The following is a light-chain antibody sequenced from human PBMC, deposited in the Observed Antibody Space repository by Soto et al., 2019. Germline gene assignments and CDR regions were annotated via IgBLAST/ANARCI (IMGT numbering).Light chain of an antibody. Sequence: EIVLTQSPGTLSLSPGERATLSCRASQSVSSSYLAWYQQKPGQAPRLLIFDASSRATGVPDRFSGSGSGTDFTLTISRLEPEDFAVNYCQQYGNSPGAFGPGTKVDIK. J-gene: IGKJ3*01. V-gene: IGKV3-20*01. CDR2: DAS. CDR3: QQYGNSPGA. CDR1: QSVSSSY.